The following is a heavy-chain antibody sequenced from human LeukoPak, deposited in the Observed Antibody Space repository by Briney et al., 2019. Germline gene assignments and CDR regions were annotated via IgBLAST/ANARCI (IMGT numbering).Heavy chain of an antibody. V-gene: IGHV1-18*01. D-gene: IGHD2-2*01. CDR1: GYTFTRYG. Sequence: ASVKVSCKASGYTFTRYGISWVRQAPRQGLEWMGWISAYNGNTNYAQKLQGRVTMTTDTSTSTAYMELRSLRSDDTAVYYCARFCSSTSCYDSRDYWGQGTLVTVSS. CDR2: ISAYNGNT. J-gene: IGHJ4*02. CDR3: ARFCSSTSCYDSRDY.